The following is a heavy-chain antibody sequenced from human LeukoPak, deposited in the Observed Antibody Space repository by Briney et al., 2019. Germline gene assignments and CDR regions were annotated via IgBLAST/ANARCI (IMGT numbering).Heavy chain of an antibody. CDR3: ATTAAFSY. J-gene: IGHJ4*02. CDR2: IKHDGSQR. Sequence: GGSLRLSCAASGFTFSSYWMSWVRQAPGKGLEWVANIKHDGSQRYSVDSMKGRFTISRDNAKNSLYLQMNSLRAEDTAVYYCATTAAFSYWGQGTLVTVSS. V-gene: IGHV3-7*01. D-gene: IGHD2-2*01. CDR1: GFTFSSYW.